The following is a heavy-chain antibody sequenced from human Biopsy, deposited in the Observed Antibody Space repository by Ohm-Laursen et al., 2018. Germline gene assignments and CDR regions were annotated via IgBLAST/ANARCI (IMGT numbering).Heavy chain of an antibody. J-gene: IGHJ5*02. CDR2: IYTGGTT. CDR3: AKGRSGGTGHGNWFDP. D-gene: IGHD3-10*01. Sequence: GQTLSLTCAASGFTFSSSWMHWVRQAPGKGLEWVSVIYTGGTTYYTDSVKGRFSISRDNSKNTLYLQMNSLRVEDTAVYYCAKGRSGGTGHGNWFDPWGQGTLVIVSS. CDR1: GFTFSSSW. V-gene: IGHV3-53*01.